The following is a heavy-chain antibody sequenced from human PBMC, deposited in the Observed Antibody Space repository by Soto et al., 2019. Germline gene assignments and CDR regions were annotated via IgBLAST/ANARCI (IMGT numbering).Heavy chain of an antibody. CDR2: IKSKTDGGTT. D-gene: IGHD4-17*01. V-gene: IGHV3-15*07. CDR3: TATLITTVTYFDS. J-gene: IGHJ4*02. CDR1: GFTFSNAW. Sequence: GGSLRLSCAASGFTFSNAWMKWVRQAPGKGLEWVGHIKSKTDGGTTKYAAPVKGRFTISRDDSKNTLYLQMNSLETEDTAVYYCTATLITTVTYFDSWGQGTLVTVSS.